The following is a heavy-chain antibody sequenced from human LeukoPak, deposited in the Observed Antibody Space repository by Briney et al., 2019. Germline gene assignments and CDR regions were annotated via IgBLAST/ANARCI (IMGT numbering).Heavy chain of an antibody. CDR3: ARVDFLPNYDILTGYYRGYYYYGMDV. D-gene: IGHD3-9*01. CDR1: GGSIISYY. J-gene: IGHJ6*02. V-gene: IGHV4-59*01. Sequence: SETLSLTCTVSGGSIISYYWSWIRQPPGKGLVCIGYIYYSGSTNYNPSLKSRVTISVDTSKNQFSLKLSSVTAADTAVYYCARVDFLPNYDILTGYYRGYYYYGMDVWGQGTTVTVSS. CDR2: IYYSGST.